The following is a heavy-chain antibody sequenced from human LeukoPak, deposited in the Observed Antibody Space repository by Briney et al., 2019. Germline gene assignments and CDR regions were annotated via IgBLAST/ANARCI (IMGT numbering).Heavy chain of an antibody. CDR3: VRDRCSSTSCHDSPNWFDP. D-gene: IGHD2-2*01. CDR1: GYTFTSYY. J-gene: IGHJ5*02. V-gene: IGHV1-46*01. CDR2: INPSGGST. Sequence: ASVKVSCKASGYTFTSYYMHWVRQAPGQGLEWMGIINPSGGSTSYAQKFQGRVTMTRDTSTSTVYMELSSLRAEDTALYYCVRDRCSSTSCHDSPNWFDPWGQGTLVTVSS.